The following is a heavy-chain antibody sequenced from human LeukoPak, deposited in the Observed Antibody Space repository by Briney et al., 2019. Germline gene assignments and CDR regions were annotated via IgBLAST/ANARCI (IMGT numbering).Heavy chain of an antibody. D-gene: IGHD2-2*01. Sequence: SGPTLVKSTQTLTLTCTFSGFSLSTRELGVGWIRQPPGKALEWLALIYWDDDKWYSPSLKNRLTITKDISKNQVVLTMTNMAPVDTGTYYCAHGVAVDPAARFDHWGQGTLVTVSS. CDR1: GFSLSTRELG. CDR3: AHGVAVDPAARFDH. V-gene: IGHV2-5*02. CDR2: IYWDDDK. J-gene: IGHJ4*02.